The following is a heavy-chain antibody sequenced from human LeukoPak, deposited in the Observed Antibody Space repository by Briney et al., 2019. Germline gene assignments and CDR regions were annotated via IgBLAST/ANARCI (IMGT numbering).Heavy chain of an antibody. CDR2: IYSGGST. V-gene: IGHV3-66*04. CDR3: ARLGYSYGAKYYFDY. Sequence: PGGSLRLSCAASGFTVSSNYMSWVRQAPGKGLEWVSVIYSGGSTYYADSVKGRFTISRDNSKNTLYLQMNSLRAEDTAVYYCARLGYSYGAKYYFDYWGQGTLVTVSS. CDR1: GFTVSSNY. D-gene: IGHD5-18*01. J-gene: IGHJ4*02.